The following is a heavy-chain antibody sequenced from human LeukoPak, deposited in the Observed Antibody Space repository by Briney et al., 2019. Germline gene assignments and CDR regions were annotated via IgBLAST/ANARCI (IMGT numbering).Heavy chain of an antibody. Sequence: GASVKVSCKACGYTFTSYYMHWVRQAPGQGLEWMGIINPSGGSTIYAQKFQGRVTMTEDTSTDTAYMELSSLRSEDTAVYYCATPVVAYSGSYYEYYFDYWGQGTLVTVSS. V-gene: IGHV1-46*01. J-gene: IGHJ4*02. CDR2: INPSGGST. D-gene: IGHD1-26*01. CDR1: GYTFTSYY. CDR3: ATPVVAYSGSYYEYYFDY.